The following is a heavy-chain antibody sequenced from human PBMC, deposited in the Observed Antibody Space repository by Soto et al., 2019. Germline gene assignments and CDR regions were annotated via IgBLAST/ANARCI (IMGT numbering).Heavy chain of an antibody. Sequence: PGGSLRLSCAASGFTFSSFGMHWVRQAPGKGLEWVSLIWYDGSKKSYGDSVKGRFTISRDNSRNTVYLQMNSLRADDTAVYYCARDASYYSLWSGYYPSRNGMDVWGQGTTVNVS. V-gene: IGHV3-33*01. CDR3: ARDASYYSLWSGYYPSRNGMDV. J-gene: IGHJ6*02. D-gene: IGHD3-3*01. CDR2: IWYDGSKK. CDR1: GFTFSSFG.